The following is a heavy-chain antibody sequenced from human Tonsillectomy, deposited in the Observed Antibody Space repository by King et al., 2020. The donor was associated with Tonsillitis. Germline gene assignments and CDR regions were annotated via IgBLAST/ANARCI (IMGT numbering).Heavy chain of an antibody. CDR1: GFTFSSYD. CDR3: AKNLWAAAGIYYFDY. CDR2: ISYDGSNK. V-gene: IGHV3-30*18. D-gene: IGHD6-13*01. Sequence: VQLVESGGGVVQPGRSLRLSCAASGFTFSSYDMHWVRQAPGKGLEWVADISYDGSNKYYADSVKGRFTISRDNSKNTLYLQMNSLRAEDTAVYYCAKNLWAAAGIYYFDYWGQGTLVTVSS. J-gene: IGHJ4*02.